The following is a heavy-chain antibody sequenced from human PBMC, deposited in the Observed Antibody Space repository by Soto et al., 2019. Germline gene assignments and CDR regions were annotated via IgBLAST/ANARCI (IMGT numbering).Heavy chain of an antibody. D-gene: IGHD3-10*01. CDR1: GFTLSGSW. CDR2: INSDGSTT. V-gene: IGHV3-74*01. J-gene: IGHJ4*02. CDR3: ARGGVTYGELIVY. Sequence: EVVLVESGGGLVQPGGSLRLSCAASGFTLSGSWMHWIRQAPGKGMVWVSHINSDGSTTNYAGSVKGRFTISRDNTKNTLYLQMHSLRAEDTAVYYCARGGVTYGELIVYWGQGTLVTVSS.